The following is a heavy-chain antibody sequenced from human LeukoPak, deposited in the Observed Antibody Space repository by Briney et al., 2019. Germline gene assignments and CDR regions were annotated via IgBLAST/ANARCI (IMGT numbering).Heavy chain of an antibody. CDR2: INHSGST. Sequence: SETLSLTCAVYGGSFSGYYWSWIRQPPGKGLEWIGEINHSGSTNYNPSLKSRVTISVDTSKNQFSLKLSSVTAADTAVYYCARGSRDILTGYHRGAPGRLFDYWGQGTLVTVSS. D-gene: IGHD3-9*01. CDR1: GGSFSGYY. J-gene: IGHJ4*02. CDR3: ARGSRDILTGYHRGAPGRLFDY. V-gene: IGHV4-34*01.